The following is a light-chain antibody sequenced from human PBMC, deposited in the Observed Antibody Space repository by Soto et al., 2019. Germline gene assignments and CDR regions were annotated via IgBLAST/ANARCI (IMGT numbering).Light chain of an antibody. V-gene: IGLV2-14*03. J-gene: IGLJ1*01. CDR1: SSDVGAYNY. Sequence: QSVLTQPASVSGSPGQSISISCAGTSSDVGAYNYISWYQQHPGKAPKLIIYDVSNRPSGVSSRFSGSKSGNTASLTISGFQAEDGADYYCSAYTITSPYVFGTGTKVTVL. CDR2: DVS. CDR3: SAYTITSPYV.